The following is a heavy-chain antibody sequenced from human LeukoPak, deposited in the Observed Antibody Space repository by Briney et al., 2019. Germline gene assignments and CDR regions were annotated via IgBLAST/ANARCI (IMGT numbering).Heavy chain of an antibody. Sequence: GSLRLSCAASGFTFSSYGMNWVRQAPGKGLEWVTAISGSGGSTYYAESVKGRFTISRDNSKNTLYLQMNSLRAEDTAVYYCAKTSDSSGYYTNAFDIWGQGTMVTVSS. CDR2: ISGSGGST. V-gene: IGHV3-23*01. CDR1: GFTFSSYG. D-gene: IGHD3-22*01. CDR3: AKTSDSSGYYTNAFDI. J-gene: IGHJ3*02.